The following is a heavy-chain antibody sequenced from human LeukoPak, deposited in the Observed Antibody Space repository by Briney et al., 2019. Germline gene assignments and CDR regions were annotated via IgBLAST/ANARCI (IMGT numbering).Heavy chain of an antibody. V-gene: IGHV3-33*01. CDR1: GFTFSNYV. D-gene: IGHD5-18*01. Sequence: PGASLRLSCAASGFTFSNYVMHWVRRAPGKGLEWVALIWSDGSNKYYADSVKGRFTISRDNSKNTLYLQMNSLRAEDTSVYFCARDEGYTYGHPLDYWGQGTLVTVSS. CDR3: ARDEGYTYGHPLDY. J-gene: IGHJ4*02. CDR2: IWSDGSNK.